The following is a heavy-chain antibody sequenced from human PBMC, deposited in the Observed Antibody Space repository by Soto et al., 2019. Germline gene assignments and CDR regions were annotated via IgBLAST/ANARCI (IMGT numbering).Heavy chain of an antibody. Sequence: ETLSLTCTVSGGSISSYYWSWIRQPPGKGLEWIGYIYYSGSTNYNPSLKSRVTISVDTSKNQFSLKLSSATAADTAVYYCAWGHDSNPSTGGHYYNFAMDIWGQGTSVTVSS. CDR3: AWGHDSNPSTGGHYYNFAMDI. D-gene: IGHD3-22*01. V-gene: IGHV4-59*12. J-gene: IGHJ6*02. CDR1: GGSISSYY. CDR2: IYYSGST.